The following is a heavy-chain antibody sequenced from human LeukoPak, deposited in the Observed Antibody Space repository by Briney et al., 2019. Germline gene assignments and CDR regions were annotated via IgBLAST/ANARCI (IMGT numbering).Heavy chain of an antibody. Sequence: GGSLRLSCAASGFTFSSYAMSWVSQARGKGLEWVSAISGSGGSTYYADSVKGRFTISRDNSKNTLYLQMNSLRAEDTAVYYCAKVEDSSSSWDFDYWGQGTLVTVSS. CDR3: AKVEDSSSSWDFDY. V-gene: IGHV3-23*01. J-gene: IGHJ4*02. D-gene: IGHD6-6*01. CDR2: ISGSGGST. CDR1: GFTFSSYA.